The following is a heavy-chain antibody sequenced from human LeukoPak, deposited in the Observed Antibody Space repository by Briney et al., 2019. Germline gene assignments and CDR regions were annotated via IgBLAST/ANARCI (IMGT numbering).Heavy chain of an antibody. CDR1: GFTFSSYW. CDR2: INSDGSST. Sequence: GGSLRLSCAASGFTFSSYWMHWVRQAPGKGLVWVSRINSDGSSTSYADSVKGRFTISRDNSKNTLYLQMNSLRAEDTAVYYCAKLSGDSSGYYYGGYFDYWGQGTLVTVSS. CDR3: AKLSGDSSGYYYGGYFDY. D-gene: IGHD3-22*01. J-gene: IGHJ4*02. V-gene: IGHV3-74*01.